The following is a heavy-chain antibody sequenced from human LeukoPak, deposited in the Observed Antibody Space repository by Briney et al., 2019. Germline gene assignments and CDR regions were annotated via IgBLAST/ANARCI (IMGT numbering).Heavy chain of an antibody. D-gene: IGHD6-6*01. CDR1: GGSISSYY. J-gene: IGHJ4*02. V-gene: IGHV4-59*01. Sequence: SETLSLTCTVSGGSISSYYWSWIRQPPGKGLECIGYIYYSGSTKYNPSLKSRVTISVDTSKNQFSLRLSSVTAADTAMYYCARVMGSSPLLNLDYWGQGTLVTVSS. CDR3: ARVMGSSPLLNLDY. CDR2: IYYSGST.